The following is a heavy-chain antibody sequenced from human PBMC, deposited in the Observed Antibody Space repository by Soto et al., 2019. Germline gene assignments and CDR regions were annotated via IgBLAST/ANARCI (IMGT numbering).Heavy chain of an antibody. Sequence: QVQLVESGGGVVQPGKSLRLSCAASGFTFSSYGMHWVRQAPGKGLEWVALISYDATNKHYVDSVKGRFTISRDNSKNTLYLQVNSLRAEDTAVSFCARGHYRRQWRAVDIWGQGTMVTVSS. CDR2: ISYDATNK. CDR1: GFTFSSYG. D-gene: IGHD6-19*01. CDR3: ARGHYRRQWRAVDI. V-gene: IGHV3-30*03. J-gene: IGHJ3*02.